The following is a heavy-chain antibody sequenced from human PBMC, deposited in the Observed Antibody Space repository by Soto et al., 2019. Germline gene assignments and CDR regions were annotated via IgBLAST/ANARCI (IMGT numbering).Heavy chain of an antibody. J-gene: IGHJ4*02. CDR1: GGSISSCGYY. V-gene: IGHV4-31*03. D-gene: IGHD5-12*01. Sequence: SETLSLTCTVSGGSISSCGYYWSWIRQHPGKGLEWIGYIYYSGSTYYNPSLKSRVTISVDTSKNQFSLKLSSVTAADTAVYYCTRGYALNWHTPHYWGQGALVTVSS. CDR2: IYYSGST. CDR3: TRGYALNWHTPHY.